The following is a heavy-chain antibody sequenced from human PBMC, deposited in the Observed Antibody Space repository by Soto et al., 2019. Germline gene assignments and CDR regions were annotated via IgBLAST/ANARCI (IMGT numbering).Heavy chain of an antibody. CDR3: ALIRGVSSDY. CDR2: LYHSGTT. J-gene: IGHJ4*02. D-gene: IGHD3-10*01. CDR1: GGSLRRYSYY. Sequence: SETPSLTRTFSGGSLRRYSYYLARVPQPPGKGLEWIGRLYHSGTTYYSPSLKSRLTMSVDTSKNQFSFKLGSVTAADTAVYFCALIRGVSSDYWGQGTLVTVSS. V-gene: IGHV4-39*05.